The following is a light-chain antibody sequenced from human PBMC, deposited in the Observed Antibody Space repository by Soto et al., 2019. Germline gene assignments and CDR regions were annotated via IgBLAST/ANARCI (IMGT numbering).Light chain of an antibody. Sequence: DIQMTQSPSTLSASVGDRVTITCRASRSFGSWLAWYQQKPGKAPKLLIFKASSLESGVPSRFSGGRSGTEFTLTNSNLQPEDSATYYCQQYNSYYTFGQGTKLEIK. CDR2: KAS. J-gene: IGKJ2*01. CDR3: QQYNSYYT. V-gene: IGKV1-5*03. CDR1: RSFGSW.